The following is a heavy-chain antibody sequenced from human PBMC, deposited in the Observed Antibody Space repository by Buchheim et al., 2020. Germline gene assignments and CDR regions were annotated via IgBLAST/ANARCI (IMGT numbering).Heavy chain of an antibody. CDR3: AKTGYSDY. CDR2: ISYDGSNK. J-gene: IGHJ4*02. CDR1: GFTFSSYG. V-gene: IGHV3-30*18. Sequence: QVQLVESGGGLVQPGGSLRLSCAASGFTFSSYGMHWVRQAPGKGLEWVAVISYDGSNKYYADSVKGRFTISRDNSKNTLYLQMNSLRAEDTAVYYCAKTGYSDYWGQGTL. D-gene: IGHD3-9*01.